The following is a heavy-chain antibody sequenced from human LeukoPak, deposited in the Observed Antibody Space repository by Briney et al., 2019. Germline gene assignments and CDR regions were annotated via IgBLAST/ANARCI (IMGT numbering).Heavy chain of an antibody. J-gene: IGHJ5*02. D-gene: IGHD3-10*01. Sequence: GGSLRLSCAASGFTFSSYSVNWVRQAPGKGLEWVSSISSSSSYIYYADSVKGRFTISRDNAKNSLYLQMNSLRAEDTAVYYCARVIGWFGELFDNWFDPWGQGTLVTVSS. CDR1: GFTFSSYS. V-gene: IGHV3-21*01. CDR2: ISSSSSYI. CDR3: ARVIGWFGELFDNWFDP.